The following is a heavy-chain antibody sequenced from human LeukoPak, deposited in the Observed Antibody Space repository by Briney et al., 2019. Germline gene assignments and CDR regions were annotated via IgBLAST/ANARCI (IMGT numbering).Heavy chain of an antibody. D-gene: IGHD6-13*01. CDR3: ARTYSSSWSLYFDY. J-gene: IGHJ4*02. CDR1: GYTFTGYY. CDR2: INPNSGGT. V-gene: IGHV1-2*02. Sequence: ASVKVSCKASGYTFTGYYMHWVRQAPGQGLEWMGWINPNSGGTNYAQKFQGRVTMTRDTSISTAYMELSRLRSDDTAVYYCARTYSSSWSLYFDYWGQGTLVTVSS.